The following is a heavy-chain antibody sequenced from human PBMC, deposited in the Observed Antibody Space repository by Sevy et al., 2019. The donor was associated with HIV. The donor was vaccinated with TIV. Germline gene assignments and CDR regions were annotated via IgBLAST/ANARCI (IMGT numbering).Heavy chain of an antibody. CDR1: AYTFTTHW. Sequence: GESLKISCKGSAYTFTTHWIGWVRQMPGKGLEWMGIMSPGDSDPRYSPSFQGQVTMSVDKSVSTAYLHWHSLETSDTAIYYCSRLDSYSIGWSPPYYFDYWGQGTLVTVSS. CDR3: SRLDSYSIGWSPPYYFDY. J-gene: IGHJ4*02. D-gene: IGHD6-19*01. CDR2: MSPGDSDP. V-gene: IGHV5-51*01.